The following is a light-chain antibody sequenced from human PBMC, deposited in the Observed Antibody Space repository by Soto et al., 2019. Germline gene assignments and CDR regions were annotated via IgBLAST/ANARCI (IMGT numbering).Light chain of an antibody. J-gene: IGKJ5*01. CDR2: AAS. CDR1: QGISSY. CDR3: QQLNSYPIT. Sequence: DIQLTQSPSFLSASVGDRVTITCRASQGISSYLDWYQQKPGKAPKLLIYAASTLQSEVPSRFSGSGSGTEFTLTISRLQPEDFAPYYWQQLNSYPITFGQGTRLEIK. V-gene: IGKV1-9*01.